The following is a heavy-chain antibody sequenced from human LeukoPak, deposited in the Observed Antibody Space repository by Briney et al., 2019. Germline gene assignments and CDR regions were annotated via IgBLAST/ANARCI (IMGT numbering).Heavy chain of an antibody. V-gene: IGHV3-13*01. CDR3: VREAGPLTAYYGMDV. CDR2: IGTSGDT. J-gene: IGHJ6*02. D-gene: IGHD3-16*02. CDR1: GFTFNSHD. Sequence: GESLRLSCAASGFTFNSHDMHWVRQATGKGLEWVSTIGTSGDTYYPGSVKGRFSISRDNAKNSLYLQMNSLRVGDTAVYYCVREAGPLTAYYGMDVWGQGTTVTVSS.